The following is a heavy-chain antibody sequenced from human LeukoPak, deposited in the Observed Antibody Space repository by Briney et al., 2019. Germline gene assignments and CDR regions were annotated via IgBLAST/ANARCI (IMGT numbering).Heavy chain of an antibody. CDR2: IRSKAYGGTT. D-gene: IGHD3-22*01. CDR3: TSWVYYYDSSGYPGVYFDY. CDR1: GFTFGDYA. J-gene: IGHJ4*02. Sequence: GGSPRLSCTASGFTFGDYAMSWVRQAPGKGLEWVGFIRSKAYGGTTEYAASVKGRFTISRDDSKSIAYLQMNSLKTEDTAVYYCTSWVYYYDSSGYPGVYFDYWGQGTLVIVSS. V-gene: IGHV3-49*04.